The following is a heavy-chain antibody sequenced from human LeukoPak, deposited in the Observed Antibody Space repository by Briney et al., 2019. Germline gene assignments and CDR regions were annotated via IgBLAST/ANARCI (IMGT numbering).Heavy chain of an antibody. D-gene: IGHD6-19*01. J-gene: IGHJ4*02. CDR2: IRQDESER. CDR1: GFSFSSYW. Sequence: PGGSLRLSCEGSGFSFSSYWMTWVRQLPGKGPEWVANIRQDESERYFADSVKGRFTISRDNAKNSLYLQMNSLRAEDMALYYCAKGSSGWYSHFDYWGQGTLVTVSS. CDR3: AKGSSGWYSHFDY. V-gene: IGHV3-7*03.